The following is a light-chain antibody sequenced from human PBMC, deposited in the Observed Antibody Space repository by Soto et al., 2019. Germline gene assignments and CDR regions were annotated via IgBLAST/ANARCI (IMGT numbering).Light chain of an antibody. V-gene: IGKV1-39*01. CDR2: AAS. J-gene: IGKJ1*01. CDR3: QQSYSNPPT. Sequence: DIHITQSPSSLSASVGDRVTITCRASQSISSYLNWYQQKPGKAPKLLIYAASSLQSGVPSRFSGSGSGTDFTLTVNSLQREDSATYYCQQSYSNPPTFGQGTKVDI. CDR1: QSISSY.